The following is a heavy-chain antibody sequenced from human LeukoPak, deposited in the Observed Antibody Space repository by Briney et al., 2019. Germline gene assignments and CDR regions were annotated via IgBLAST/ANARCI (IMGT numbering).Heavy chain of an antibody. J-gene: IGHJ4*02. V-gene: IGHV4-39*07. CDR3: ARGYYGGAVDS. CDR2: IYYSGTT. D-gene: IGHD3-16*01. CDR1: GGSISSSSYY. Sequence: PSETLSLTCTVSGGSISSSSYYWGWICQPPGKGLEWIGTIYYSGTTYYDPSLKNRVTISIDTSKNQFSLKLSSVTAADTAVYYCARGYYGGAVDSWGQGILVIVSS.